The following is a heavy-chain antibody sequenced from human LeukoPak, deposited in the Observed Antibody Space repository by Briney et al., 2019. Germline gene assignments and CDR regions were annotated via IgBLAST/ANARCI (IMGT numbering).Heavy chain of an antibody. CDR1: GDSISSSSYY. Sequence: SETLSLTCTVSGDSISSSSYYWGWIRQPPGKGLEWIGEINHSGSTNYNPSLKSRVTISVDTSKNQFSLKLSSVTAADTAVYYCASYRIYYYYGMDVWGQGTTVTVSS. CDR2: INHSGST. CDR3: ASYRIYYYYGMDV. D-gene: IGHD1-14*01. J-gene: IGHJ6*02. V-gene: IGHV4-39*07.